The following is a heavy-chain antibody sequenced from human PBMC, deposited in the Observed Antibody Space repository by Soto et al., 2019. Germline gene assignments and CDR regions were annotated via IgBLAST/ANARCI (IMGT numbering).Heavy chain of an antibody. CDR1: GYTFTSYD. D-gene: IGHD3-10*01. CDR3: ATQRKLWYGRGFDP. CDR2: MNPNSGNT. Sequence: QVQLVQSGAEVKKPGASVKVSCKASGYTFTSYDINWVRQATGQGLEWMGWMNPNSGNTGYAQKCQGRVTMTRNTSISKAYMELSSLRSEDTAVYYWATQRKLWYGRGFDPWGQGTLVTVSS. J-gene: IGHJ5*02. V-gene: IGHV1-8*01.